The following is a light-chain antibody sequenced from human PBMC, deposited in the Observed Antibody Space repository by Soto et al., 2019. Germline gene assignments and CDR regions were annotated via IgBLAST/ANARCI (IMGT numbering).Light chain of an antibody. J-gene: IGKJ2*01. V-gene: IGKV1-39*01. CDR2: TSG. Sequence: IHMTQSPSSLSASVGDRVTITCRASQRFTTYLNWYQQKPGEAPKLLISTSGTLQRGVPSRFSGSGSGTDFTLTITSLQPADFATYFCQQTYSTPYTFGQGTQLEFK. CDR3: QQTYSTPYT. CDR1: QRFTTY.